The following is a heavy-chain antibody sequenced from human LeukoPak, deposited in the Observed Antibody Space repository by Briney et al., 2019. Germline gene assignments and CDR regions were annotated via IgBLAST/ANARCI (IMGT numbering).Heavy chain of an antibody. J-gene: IGHJ6*02. CDR2: ISGSGGST. CDR3: AKDKGWGYSAYDFYGMDV. CDR1: GFTFSSYA. D-gene: IGHD5-12*01. V-gene: IGHV3-23*01. Sequence: GGSLRLSCAASGFTFSSYAMSWVRQAPGKGLEWVSAISGSGGSTYYADSVKGRFTISGDNSKNTLYLQMNSLRAEDTAVYYCAKDKGWGYSAYDFYGMDVWGQGTTVTVSS.